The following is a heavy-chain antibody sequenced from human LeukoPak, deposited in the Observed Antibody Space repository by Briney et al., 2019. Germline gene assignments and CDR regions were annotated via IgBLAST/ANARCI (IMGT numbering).Heavy chain of an antibody. D-gene: IGHD5-12*01. CDR1: GGSISSGGYS. Sequence: SETLSLTCAVSGGSISSGGYSWSWIRQPPGKGLEWIGYIYHSGSTYYNPSLKSRVTISVDRSKNQFSLKLSSVTAADTAVYYCASRGYSGYDSIDAFDIWGQGTMVTVSS. CDR2: IYHSGST. V-gene: IGHV4-30-2*01. CDR3: ASRGYSGYDSIDAFDI. J-gene: IGHJ3*02.